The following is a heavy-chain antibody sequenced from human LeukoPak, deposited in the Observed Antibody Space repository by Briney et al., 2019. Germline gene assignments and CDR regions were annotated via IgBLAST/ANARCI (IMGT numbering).Heavy chain of an antibody. J-gene: IGHJ4*02. CDR1: GFTFDDYG. Sequence: GGSLRLSCAASGFTFDDYGMNWVRQAPGKGLEWVSGINWNGGSTGYADSVKGRFTISRDNVKNSLYLQMNSLRAEDTALYFCARDISYYYGSGSFSWGQGTLVTVSS. CDR2: INWNGGST. D-gene: IGHD3-10*01. CDR3: ARDISYYYGSGSFS. V-gene: IGHV3-20*04.